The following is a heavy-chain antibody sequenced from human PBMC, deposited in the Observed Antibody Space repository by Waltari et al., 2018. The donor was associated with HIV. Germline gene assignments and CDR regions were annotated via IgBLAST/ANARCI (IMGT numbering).Heavy chain of an antibody. J-gene: IGHJ4*02. D-gene: IGHD3-10*01. CDR1: GFNFDDYG. CDR2: INWNGGST. CDR3: ARDYGSGSYYNY. Sequence: EVQLVESGGGVVRPGGSLRLSCVASGFNFDDYGMSWVRQAPGKGLEWVSGINWNGGSTGYADSVKGRFSISRDNAKNSLYLQMNSLRAEDTALYYWARDYGSGSYYNYWGQGTLVTVSS. V-gene: IGHV3-20*04.